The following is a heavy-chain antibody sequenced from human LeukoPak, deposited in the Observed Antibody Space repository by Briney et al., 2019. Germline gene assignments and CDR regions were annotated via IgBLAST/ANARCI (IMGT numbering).Heavy chain of an antibody. J-gene: IGHJ1*01. CDR1: GGSVSSGSYY. V-gene: IGHV4-31*03. CDR3: ARGPHCSSTSCYSEYFHH. CDR2: ISYSGSP. D-gene: IGHD2-2*01. Sequence: PSETLSLTCTVSGGSVSSGSYYWSWIRQHPGKGLEWIGYISYSGSPYYNPSLKSRVTISVDTSRNQFSLKLSSVTAADTAVYYCARGPHCSSTSCYSEYFHHWGQGTLVTVSS.